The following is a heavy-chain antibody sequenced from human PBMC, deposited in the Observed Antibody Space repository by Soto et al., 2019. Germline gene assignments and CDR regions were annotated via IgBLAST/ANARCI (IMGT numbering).Heavy chain of an antibody. Sequence: SETLSLTCTVSGGSLSSGDYYWSWIRQPPGKGLEWIGYIYYSGSTNYNPSLKSRVTISVDTSKNQFSLKLSSVTAADTAVYYCARHSQPKRIKIFGVAKGRDLFDYWGQGTLVTVSS. D-gene: IGHD3-3*01. CDR1: GGSLSSGDYY. CDR2: IYYSGST. V-gene: IGHV4-61*08. CDR3: ARHSQPKRIKIFGVAKGRDLFDY. J-gene: IGHJ4*02.